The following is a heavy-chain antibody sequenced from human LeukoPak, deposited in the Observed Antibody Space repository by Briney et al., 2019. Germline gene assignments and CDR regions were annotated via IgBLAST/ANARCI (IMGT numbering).Heavy chain of an antibody. CDR1: GGSFSGYY. J-gene: IGHJ6*03. V-gene: IGHV4-34*01. D-gene: IGHD3-10*01. Sequence: PSETLSLTCAVYGGSFSGYYWSWIRQPPGKGLEWIGEVNHSGSTKYSPSLKSRVTISVDTSKNQFSLKLSSVTAADTAVYYCARRVGRWFGERAYYYNYMDVWGKGTTVTISS. CDR3: ARRVGRWFGERAYYYNYMDV. CDR2: VNHSGST.